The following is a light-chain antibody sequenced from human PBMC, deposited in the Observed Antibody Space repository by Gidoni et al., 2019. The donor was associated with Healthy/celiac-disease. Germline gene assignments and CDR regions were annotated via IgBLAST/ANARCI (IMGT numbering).Light chain of an antibody. V-gene: IGLV2-23*01. CDR2: EGS. CDR1: SSDVGSYNL. CDR3: CSYAGSSRV. Sequence: QPALTQPPPLPGSPAQSITISCTGTSSDVGSYNLVSWYQQHPGKAPKLMIYEGSKRPSGVSNRFSGSKSGNTASLTISGLQAEDEADYYCCSYAGSSRVFGGGTKLTVL. J-gene: IGLJ2*01.